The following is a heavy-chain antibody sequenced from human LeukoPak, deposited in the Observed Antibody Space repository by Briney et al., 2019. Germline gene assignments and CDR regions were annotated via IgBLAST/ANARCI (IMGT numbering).Heavy chain of an antibody. CDR1: GGSISSYY. Sequence: KPSETLSLTCTVSGGSISSYYWSWIRQPPGKGLEWIGYIYYSGSTNYNPSLKSRVTISVDTSKNQFSLKLSSVTAADTAVYYCARGAAIFGGGFEAFDYWGQETLVTVSS. J-gene: IGHJ4*02. CDR2: IYYSGST. D-gene: IGHD2-2*01. V-gene: IGHV4-59*01. CDR3: ARGAAIFGGGFEAFDY.